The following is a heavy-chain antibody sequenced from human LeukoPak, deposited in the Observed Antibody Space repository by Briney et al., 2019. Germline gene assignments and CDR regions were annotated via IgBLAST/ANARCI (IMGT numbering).Heavy chain of an antibody. V-gene: IGHV1-18*01. CDR2: ISAYNGNT. J-gene: IGHJ4*02. CDR3: ARDPSYGDYSSSRQDY. CDR1: GYTFTSYG. Sequence: GASVKVSCKASGYTFTSYGISWVRQAPGQGLEWMGWISAYNGNTNYAQKLQGRVTMTTDTSTSTAYMELRSLRSDDTAVYYCARDPSYGDYSSSRQDYWGQGTLVTVSS. D-gene: IGHD4-17*01.